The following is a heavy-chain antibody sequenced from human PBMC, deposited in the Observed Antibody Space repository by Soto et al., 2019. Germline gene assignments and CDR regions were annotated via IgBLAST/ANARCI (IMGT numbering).Heavy chain of an antibody. V-gene: IGHV3-23*01. Sequence: GGSLRLSCEASGFTFSSYGTTWVRQAPGKGLEWVSTIFAGGTTLYADSVKGRFTISRDNSQNTLYLQMTRLKADDTAVYYCAKDGSYYDFDYWGQGTQVTVFS. CDR2: IFAGGTT. J-gene: IGHJ4*02. CDR3: AKDGSYYDFDY. D-gene: IGHD3-10*01. CDR1: GFTFSSYG.